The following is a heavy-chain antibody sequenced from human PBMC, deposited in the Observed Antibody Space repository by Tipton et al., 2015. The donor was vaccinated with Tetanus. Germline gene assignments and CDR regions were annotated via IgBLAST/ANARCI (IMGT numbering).Heavy chain of an antibody. Sequence: TLSLTCTVSGGLITTGGYSWGWIRQPPGQGLEWLGYIYQTDSTYYNPSVRSRLTPSLQRSKNQVSLKLNSITAADTAVYYCVRGRGLGAYSFGFEYWGQGALVTVSS. CDR2: IYQTDST. J-gene: IGHJ4*02. CDR3: VRGRGLGAYSFGFEY. CDR1: GGLITTGGYS. D-gene: IGHD5-12*01. V-gene: IGHV4-30-2*01.